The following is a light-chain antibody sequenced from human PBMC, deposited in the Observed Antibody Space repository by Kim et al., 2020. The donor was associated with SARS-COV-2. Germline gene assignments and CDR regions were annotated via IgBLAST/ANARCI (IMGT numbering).Light chain of an antibody. V-gene: IGKV1-39*01. CDR3: QQSYSTPQT. J-gene: IGKJ1*01. CDR1: QSISSY. CDR2: AAS. Sequence: DIQMTQSPSSLSASVGDRVTITCRASQSISSYLNWYQQKPGKAPKLLIYAASSLQSGVPSRFSGSRSGTDFTLTISSLQPEDFATYYCQQSYSTPQTFGQGTKVDLK.